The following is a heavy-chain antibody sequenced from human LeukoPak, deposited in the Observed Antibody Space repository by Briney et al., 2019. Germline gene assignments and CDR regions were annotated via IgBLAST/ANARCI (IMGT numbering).Heavy chain of an antibody. CDR1: GFTFSSYW. Sequence: GGSLRLSCADSGFTFSSYWMHWVRQAPGKGLVWVSRINSDGSSESYAESVKGRFTVSRDNAKNMLYLQLISLRDEDTAVYYGARFLWFGELVTSWYFDLWGRGTLVTVSS. CDR2: INSDGSSE. CDR3: ARFLWFGELVTSWYFDL. D-gene: IGHD3-10*01. J-gene: IGHJ2*01. V-gene: IGHV3-74*01.